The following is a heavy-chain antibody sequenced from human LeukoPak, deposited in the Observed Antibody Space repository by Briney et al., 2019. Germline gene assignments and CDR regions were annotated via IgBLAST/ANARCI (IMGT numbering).Heavy chain of an antibody. CDR1: GFTFTTYA. CDR2: ISFDGNNK. D-gene: IGHD2-2*01. CDR3: ARARGYCSSTSCYGGLGWFDP. J-gene: IGHJ5*02. Sequence: GGSLRLSCAASGFTFTTYALHWVRQAPGKGLEWVAVISFDGNNKFYADYVKGRFTISRDNSKNTVYLKMNNLRVDDTAVYHCARARGYCSSTSCYGGLGWFDPWGQGTLVTVSS. V-gene: IGHV3-30-3*01.